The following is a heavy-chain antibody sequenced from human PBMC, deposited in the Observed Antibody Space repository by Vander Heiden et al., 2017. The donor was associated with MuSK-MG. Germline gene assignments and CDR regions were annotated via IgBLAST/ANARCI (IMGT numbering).Heavy chain of an antibody. V-gene: IGHV3-74*01. D-gene: IGHD2-15*01. CDR2: INTGGSSI. CDR3: VRGLLGGGDF. J-gene: IGHJ4*02. Sequence: EVQLVGSGGCFVQPGASLRLSFLASGFTFESFWLHWVRSVPEKGVWGVSRINTGGSSITYADSVKSRRTSYRDNAKNTMYLQTNSLRAEDTAGYHCVRGLLGGGDFWGQGTLVTVSS. CDR1: GFTFESFW.